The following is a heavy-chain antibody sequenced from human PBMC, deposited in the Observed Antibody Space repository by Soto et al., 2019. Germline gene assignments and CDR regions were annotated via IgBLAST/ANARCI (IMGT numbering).Heavy chain of an antibody. D-gene: IGHD6-6*01. CDR3: ARGSSIAGLYYGMDV. Sequence: HVQLQESGPGLVKPSQTLSLTCTVSGGSISSGGYYWTWIRQHPGKGLVWIGYNYYSGITSYNSSLKSRVTISLDTSNNQFSLKLSSVTAADTAVYYCARGSSIAGLYYGMDVWGQGTTVTVSS. CDR2: NYYSGIT. V-gene: IGHV4-31*03. CDR1: GGSISSGGYY. J-gene: IGHJ6*02.